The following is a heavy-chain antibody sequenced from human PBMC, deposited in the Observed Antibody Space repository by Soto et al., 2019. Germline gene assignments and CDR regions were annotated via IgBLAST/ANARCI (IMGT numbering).Heavy chain of an antibody. CDR3: IQSRCGGDCLQSYASHYYYGMDV. J-gene: IGHJ6*02. CDR2: IYCDDDK. D-gene: IGHD2-21*02. CDR1: GFSLSTSGVG. V-gene: IGHV2-5*02. Sequence: SGPPLVNPTQTLTLTCTFSGFSLSTSGVGVGWIRQPPGKALEWLALIYCDDDKRYSPSLRSRLTISKDTSKNLVFLTMTNMDPVDTATYYCIQSRCGGDCLQSYASHYYYGMDVWGQGTTVTVS.